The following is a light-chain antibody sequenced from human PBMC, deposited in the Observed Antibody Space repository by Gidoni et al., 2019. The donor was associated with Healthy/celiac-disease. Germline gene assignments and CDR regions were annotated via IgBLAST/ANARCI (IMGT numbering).Light chain of an antibody. V-gene: IGLV3-21*02. CDR2: DDS. J-gene: IGLJ1*01. CDR1: NIGSKS. CDR3: QVWDSSSDHYV. Sequence: SYVLTQPPSVSVAPGQTARITCGGNNIGSKSVHWYQQKPGQAPVLVVYDDSDRRSGIPERFSGSNPGNTATLTISRVEAGDEADYYCQVWDSSSDHYVFGTGTKVTVL.